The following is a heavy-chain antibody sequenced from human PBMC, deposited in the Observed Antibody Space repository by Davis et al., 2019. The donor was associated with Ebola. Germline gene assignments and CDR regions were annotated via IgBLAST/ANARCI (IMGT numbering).Heavy chain of an antibody. CDR2: ISSSSSYT. CDR3: ARGPTRYFDWLLSY. CDR1: GFTFSSYA. V-gene: IGHV3-21*05. Sequence: GESLKISCAASGFTFSSYAMHWIRQAPGKGLEWVSYISSSSSYTNYADSVKGRFTISRDNAKNSLYLQMNSLRAEDTAVYYCARGPTRYFDWLLSYWGQGTLVTVSS. D-gene: IGHD3-9*01. J-gene: IGHJ4*02.